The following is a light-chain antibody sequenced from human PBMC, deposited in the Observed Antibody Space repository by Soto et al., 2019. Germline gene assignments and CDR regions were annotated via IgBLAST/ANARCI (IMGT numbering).Light chain of an antibody. J-gene: IGKJ4*01. V-gene: IGKV3-11*01. CDR2: DAS. Sequence: EIVLTQSPATLPLSPGEQATLSCRASQSVSSYLAWYQQQPCQAPRLLIYDASNRATGIPARFSGSGSGTDFALTFSSLEPEDFAVYYCQQRSNWPSTFGGGTKVEIK. CDR1: QSVSSY. CDR3: QQRSNWPST.